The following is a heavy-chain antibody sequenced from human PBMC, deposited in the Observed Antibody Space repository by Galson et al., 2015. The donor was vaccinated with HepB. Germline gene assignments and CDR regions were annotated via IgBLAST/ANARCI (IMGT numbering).Heavy chain of an antibody. V-gene: IGHV3-33*01. CDR1: GFTFRSYG. Sequence: SLRLSCAASGFTFRSYGMHWVRQAPGKGLEWVAVIWYDGSNKYYADSVKGRFTISRDNSKNTLYLQMNSLRAEDTAVYYCASGGYCTNGVCYTPFYFNYWGQGTPVTVSS. J-gene: IGHJ4*02. D-gene: IGHD2-8*01. CDR2: IWYDGSNK. CDR3: ASGGYCTNGVCYTPFYFNY.